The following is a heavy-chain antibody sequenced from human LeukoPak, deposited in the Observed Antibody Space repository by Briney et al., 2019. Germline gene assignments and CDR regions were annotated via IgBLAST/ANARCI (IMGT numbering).Heavy chain of an antibody. CDR3: AKDRSPTLAPLDY. CDR1: GFTFSSYA. D-gene: IGHD1-14*01. J-gene: IGHJ4*02. Sequence: PTGGSLRLSCAASGFTFSSYAMTWVRQAPGKGLEWVSSISASGAMTYYADSVKGRFTISRDNSKNTLYLQMNSLRAEDTAVYYCAKDRSPTLAPLDYWGQGTLVTVSS. V-gene: IGHV3-23*01. CDR2: ISASGAMT.